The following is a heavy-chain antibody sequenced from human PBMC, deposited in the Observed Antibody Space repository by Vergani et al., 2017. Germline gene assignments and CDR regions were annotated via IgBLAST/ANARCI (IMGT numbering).Heavy chain of an antibody. V-gene: IGHV1-18*04. Sequence: QVQLVQSGAEVQKPGASVKVSCKASGYTFTGYYMHWVRQAPGQGLEWMGWISAYNGNTNYAQKPQGRVTMTTDTSTSTAYMELRSLRSDDTAVYYCARVNDSSGYPHTYWYFDLWGRGTLVTVSS. J-gene: IGHJ2*01. CDR3: ARVNDSSGYPHTYWYFDL. CDR2: ISAYNGNT. CDR1: GYTFTGYY. D-gene: IGHD3-22*01.